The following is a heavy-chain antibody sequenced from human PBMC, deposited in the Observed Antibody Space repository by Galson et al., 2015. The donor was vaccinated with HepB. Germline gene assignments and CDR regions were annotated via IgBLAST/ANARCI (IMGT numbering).Heavy chain of an antibody. D-gene: IGHD6-13*01. V-gene: IGHV1-2*02. CDR2: INPKSGGT. CDR3: AREAAAGTLTEYFQQ. Sequence: SVKVSCKASGYTFTGYYMHWVRQAPGQGREWMGWINPKSGGTNYAQKFQGRVTMTRDTSISTTYMELSRLRSDDTAVYYCAREAAAGTLTEYFQQWGQGTLLTVSS. CDR1: GYTFTGYY. J-gene: IGHJ1*01.